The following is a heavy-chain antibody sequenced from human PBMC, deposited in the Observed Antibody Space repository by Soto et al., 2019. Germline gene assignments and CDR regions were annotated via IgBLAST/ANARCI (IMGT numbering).Heavy chain of an antibody. D-gene: IGHD2-15*01. J-gene: IGHJ4*02. Sequence: QVQLVQSGAEVKKPGASVKVSCEASGYPFSAFDINWVRQAAGQGLEGMGWMNPDSGDTAFAQRFQDRITMTRSTSISTAYMELSRLTSDDTAVYYCVRQPGGVATPGDDYWGQGTLVTVSS. CDR3: VRQPGGVATPGDDY. CDR2: MNPDSGDT. V-gene: IGHV1-8*01. CDR1: GYPFSAFD.